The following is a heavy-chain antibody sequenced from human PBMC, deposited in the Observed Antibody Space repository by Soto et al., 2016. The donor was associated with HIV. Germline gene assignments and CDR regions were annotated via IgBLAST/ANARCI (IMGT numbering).Heavy chain of an antibody. D-gene: IGHD3-22*01. Sequence: EVQLVESGGGLVQPGGSLRLSCAASGFTVSSNYMSWVRQAPGKGLEWVSVIYSGGSTYYADSVKGRFTISRDNSKNTLYLQMNSLRAEDTAVYYCARWGDYYDSSGIYYFDYWGQGTLVTVSS. CDR3: ARWGDYYDSSGIYYFDY. V-gene: IGHV3-66*01. J-gene: IGHJ4*02. CDR1: GFTVSSNY. CDR2: IYSGGST.